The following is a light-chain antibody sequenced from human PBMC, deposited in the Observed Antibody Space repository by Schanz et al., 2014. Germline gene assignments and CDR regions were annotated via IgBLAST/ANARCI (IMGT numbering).Light chain of an antibody. V-gene: IGKV3-20*01. CDR2: YAS. CDR1: QSLSSNS. Sequence: EIVLTQSPATLSLSPGERATLSCRASQSLSSNSLAWYQLRPGQAPRLLIHYASARATGTPDRFSGSGSGTDFTLTINRLEAEDFAVYYCQQYVESPGTFGQGTRLEI. J-gene: IGKJ1*01. CDR3: QQYVESPGT.